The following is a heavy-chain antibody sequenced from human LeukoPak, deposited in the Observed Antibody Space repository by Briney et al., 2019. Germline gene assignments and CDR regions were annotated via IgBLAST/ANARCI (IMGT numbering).Heavy chain of an antibody. J-gene: IGHJ4*02. CDR3: AKGSAASRPYYFDY. Sequence: GGSLRLSCVASGFTFILYAMIWVRQAPGKGLEWVSAITDSGGDTYSSDSVKGWFTISRDNSKSTLYLQMDSLRGDDTAVYYCAKGSAASRPYYFDYWGQGALVTVSS. CDR1: GFTFILYA. CDR2: ITDSGGDT. D-gene: IGHD6-6*01. V-gene: IGHV3-23*01.